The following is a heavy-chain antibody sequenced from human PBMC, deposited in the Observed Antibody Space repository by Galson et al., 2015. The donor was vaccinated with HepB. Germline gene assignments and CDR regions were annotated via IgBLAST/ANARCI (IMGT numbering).Heavy chain of an antibody. V-gene: IGHV1-69*02. Sequence: SVKVSCKASGGTFSSYTISWVRQAPGQGLEWMGRIIPILGIANYAQKFQGRVTITADKSTSTAYMELSSLRSEDTAVYYCARHDYDFWGGGHRGISGDWFDPWGQGTLVTVSS. CDR2: IIPILGIA. J-gene: IGHJ5*02. CDR3: ARHDYDFWGGGHRGISGDWFDP. CDR1: GGTFSSYT. D-gene: IGHD3-3*01.